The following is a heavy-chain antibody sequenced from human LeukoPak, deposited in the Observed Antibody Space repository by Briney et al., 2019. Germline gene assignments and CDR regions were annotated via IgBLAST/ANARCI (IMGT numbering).Heavy chain of an antibody. CDR2: INPNSGGT. J-gene: IGHJ4*02. CDR1: GYTFTGYY. V-gene: IGHV1-2*02. D-gene: IGHD3-3*01. Sequence: VASVKVSCKASGYTFTGYYMHWVRQAPGQGLEWMGWINPNSGGTNYAQKFQGRVTMTRDTSISTAYMELSRLRSDDTAVYYCARIQNLWSGYYISDYWGQGTLVTVSS. CDR3: ARIQNLWSGYYISDY.